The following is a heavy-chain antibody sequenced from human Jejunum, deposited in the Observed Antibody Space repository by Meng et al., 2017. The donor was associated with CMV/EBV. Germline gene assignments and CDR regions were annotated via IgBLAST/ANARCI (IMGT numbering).Heavy chain of an antibody. Sequence: FSSYWMNWVRQAPGKGLEWVANIKQDGSEIYYVDSLKGRFTISRDNAKNTLNLQMNSLRAEDTAVYYCAKVGFCTSAACSYYFDSWGQGALVTVSS. D-gene: IGHD2-8*02. V-gene: IGHV3-7*01. CDR1: FSSYW. J-gene: IGHJ4*02. CDR2: IKQDGSEI. CDR3: AKVGFCTSAACSYYFDS.